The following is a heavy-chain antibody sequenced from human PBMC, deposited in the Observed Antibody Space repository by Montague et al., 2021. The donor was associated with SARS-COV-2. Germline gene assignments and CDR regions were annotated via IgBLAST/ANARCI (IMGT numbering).Heavy chain of an antibody. CDR1: SGSIRSGSYY. V-gene: IGHV4-61*02. CDR2: IYTGGTT. Sequence: TLSLTCSVSSGSIRSGSYYWTWIRQPAGKGLEWIGRIYTGGTTHYNPPLKSRVTISLDTSKNQFSLNLNSVTAADTAVYFCARDAGGAAAGKGRYFDLWGRGTLVTVSS. CDR3: ARDAGGAAAGKGRYFDL. J-gene: IGHJ2*01. D-gene: IGHD6-13*01.